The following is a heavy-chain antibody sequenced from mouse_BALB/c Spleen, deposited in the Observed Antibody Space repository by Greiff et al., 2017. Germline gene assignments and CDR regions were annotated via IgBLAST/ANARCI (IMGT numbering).Heavy chain of an antibody. Sequence: VQLQQSAAELARPGASVKMSCKASGYTFTSYTMHWVKQRPGQGLEWIGYINPSSGYTEYNQKFKDKTTLTADKSSSTAYMQLSSLTSEDSAVYYCARSWRDYFDYWGQGTTLTVSS. CDR2: INPSSGYT. J-gene: IGHJ2*01. CDR1: GYTFTSYT. V-gene: IGHV1-4*02. CDR3: ARSWRDYFDY.